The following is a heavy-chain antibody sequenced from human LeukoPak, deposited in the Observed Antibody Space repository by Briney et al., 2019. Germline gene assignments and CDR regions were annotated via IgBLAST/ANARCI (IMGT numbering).Heavy chain of an antibody. CDR2: ISYDGTNR. J-gene: IGHJ4*02. D-gene: IGHD3-16*01. Sequence: GGSLRLSCAGSGFTFSSYGMHWVRQAPGKGLEWVAVISYDGTNRYYTDSVKGRFTISRDNSKKMLFLQMNSLRAEDTAVYYCAKDWLTLDYWGQGTLVTVSS. V-gene: IGHV3-30*18. CDR1: GFTFSSYG. CDR3: AKDWLTLDY.